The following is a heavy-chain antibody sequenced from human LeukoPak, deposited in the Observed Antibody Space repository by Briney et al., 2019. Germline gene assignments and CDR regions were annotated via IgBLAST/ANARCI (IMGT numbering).Heavy chain of an antibody. D-gene: IGHD3-10*01. CDR1: GLTFSTSG. V-gene: IGHV3-21*06. Sequence: GGSLRLSCTASGLTFSTSGFNWVRQAPGKGLEWVASIGPTGSDRYHADSIKGRFTISRDNANNFLYLQMNSLRAEDMAVYYCAKDLLTYYYGSGSKLYDAFDIWGQGTMVTVSS. J-gene: IGHJ3*02. CDR2: IGPTGSDR. CDR3: AKDLLTYYYGSGSKLYDAFDI.